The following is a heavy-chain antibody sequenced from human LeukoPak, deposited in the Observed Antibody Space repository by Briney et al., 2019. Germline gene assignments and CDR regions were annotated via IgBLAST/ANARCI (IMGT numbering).Heavy chain of an antibody. Sequence: GGSLRLSCSASGFTFSSYAMHWVRQAPGKGLEYVSAISSNGGSTYYADSVKGRFTISRDNPKNTLYLQMSSLRAEDTAVYYCVKEPGENYDILTGRAGPPYWGQGTLVTVSS. V-gene: IGHV3-64D*06. CDR2: ISSNGGST. D-gene: IGHD3-9*01. CDR1: GFTFSSYA. J-gene: IGHJ4*02. CDR3: VKEPGENYDILTGRAGPPY.